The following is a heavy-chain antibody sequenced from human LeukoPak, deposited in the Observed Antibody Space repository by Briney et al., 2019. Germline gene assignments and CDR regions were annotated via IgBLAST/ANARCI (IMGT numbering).Heavy chain of an antibody. V-gene: IGHV3-49*04. D-gene: IGHD4-11*01. CDR2: IRSKAFGGTT. J-gene: IGHJ4*02. Sequence: GGSLRLSCTAAGFTFGDYAMSWVRQAPGKGQEWVGFIRSKAFGGTTEYAASVKGRFTISRDDSKYIAHLQMNSLKSEDTAVYYCTRGPYNNYVNLDYWGQGTLVTVSS. CDR1: GFTFGDYA. CDR3: TRGPYNNYVNLDY.